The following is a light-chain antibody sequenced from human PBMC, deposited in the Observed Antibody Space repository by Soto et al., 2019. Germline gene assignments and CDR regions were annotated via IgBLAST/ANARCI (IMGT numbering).Light chain of an antibody. J-gene: IGLJ2*01. CDR2: DVS. CDR1: SSDVGGYNY. Sequence: QSVLTQPASVSGSPGQSITISCTGTSSDVGGYNYVSWYQQHPGKAPKLMIYDVSNRPLGVSNRFSGSKSGNTASLTISGFQAEDEADYFCSSYTSSSTPVVFGGGTKVTVL. CDR3: SSYTSSSTPVV. V-gene: IGLV2-14*01.